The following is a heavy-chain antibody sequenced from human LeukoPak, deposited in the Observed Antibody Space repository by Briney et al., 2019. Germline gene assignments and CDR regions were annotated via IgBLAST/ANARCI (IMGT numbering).Heavy chain of an antibody. V-gene: IGHV3-64*01. CDR3: ARVPERYYYDSSGYSYYYYGMDV. CDR1: GFTFSSYA. Sequence: GGSLRLSCAASGFTFSSYAMHWVRQASGKGLEYVSAISSNGGSTYYANSVKGRFTISRDNSKNTLYLQMGSLRAEDMAVYYCARVPERYYYDSSGYSYYYYGMDVWGQGTTVTVSS. J-gene: IGHJ6*02. CDR2: ISSNGGST. D-gene: IGHD3-22*01.